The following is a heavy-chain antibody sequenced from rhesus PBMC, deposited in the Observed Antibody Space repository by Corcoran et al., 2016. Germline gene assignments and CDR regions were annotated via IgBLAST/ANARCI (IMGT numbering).Heavy chain of an antibody. V-gene: IGHV4-57*01. CDR1: GGTISSRNC. Sequence: QVQLQESGPELVQPSESLTLTCAVSGGTISSRNCWSWIRQPEGSGLEWIVRISGSGGTTSYNPSLKSRVTISTDTSKNQFSLKLSSVTAADTAVYYCARDGGSDVFRFDVWGPGVLVTVSS. CDR3: ARDGGSDVFRFDV. CDR2: ISGSGGTT. D-gene: IGHD3-16*01. J-gene: IGHJ5-1*01.